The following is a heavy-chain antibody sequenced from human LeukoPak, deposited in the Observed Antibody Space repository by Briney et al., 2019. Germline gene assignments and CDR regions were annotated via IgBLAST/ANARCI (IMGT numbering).Heavy chain of an antibody. J-gene: IGHJ5*02. CDR2: INWNSDSI. Sequence: GGSLRLSCAVSGFTFDDYAMHWVRQVPGKGLEWVSGINWNSDSIGYADSVKGRFTISRDNAKNSVHLQMNTLRVEDTALYYCAKGGRRITTAYNWFDPWGQGTLVTVSS. CDR1: GFTFDDYA. V-gene: IGHV3-9*01. D-gene: IGHD1-1*01. CDR3: AKGGRRITTAYNWFDP.